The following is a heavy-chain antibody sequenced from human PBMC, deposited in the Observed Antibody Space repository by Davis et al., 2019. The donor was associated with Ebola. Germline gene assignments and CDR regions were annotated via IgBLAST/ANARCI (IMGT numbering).Heavy chain of an antibody. CDR3: AREGYSSGFIDY. Sequence: GESLKISCAASGFTFSSYSMNWVRQAPGKGLEWVSSISSSSSYIYYADSVKGRFTISRDNAKNSLYLQMNSLRAEDTAVYYCAREGYSSGFIDYWGQGTLVTVSS. V-gene: IGHV3-21*01. J-gene: IGHJ4*02. D-gene: IGHD6-19*01. CDR1: GFTFSSYS. CDR2: ISSSSSYI.